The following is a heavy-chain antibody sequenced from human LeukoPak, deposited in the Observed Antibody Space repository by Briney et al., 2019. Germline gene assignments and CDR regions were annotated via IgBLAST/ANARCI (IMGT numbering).Heavy chain of an antibody. J-gene: IGHJ2*01. Sequence: YPSEALSLTCTVSGGSISSYYWSWIRQPPGKGLEWIGYIYYSGSTNYNPSLKSRVTISVDTSKNQFSLKLSSVTAADTAVYYCARHVNWGSVSIDWYFDLWGRGTLVTVSS. CDR1: GGSISSYY. D-gene: IGHD7-27*01. V-gene: IGHV4-59*08. CDR2: IYYSGST. CDR3: ARHVNWGSVSIDWYFDL.